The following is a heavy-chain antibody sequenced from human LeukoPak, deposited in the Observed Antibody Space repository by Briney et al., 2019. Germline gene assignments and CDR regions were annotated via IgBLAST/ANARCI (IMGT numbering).Heavy chain of an antibody. V-gene: IGHV3-21*01. D-gene: IGHD3-10*01. CDR3: ARDSGPGGYYYYGMDV. CDR2: LSSSSSYI. CDR1: GFTFSSNS. Sequence: GGSLRLSCAASGFTFSSNSMNWARKAPGKGLEWASSLSSSSSYIYYADSVKGRFTISRDNAKNSLYLQMNSLRAEDTAVFYCARDSGPGGYYYYGMDVWGQGTTVTVSS. J-gene: IGHJ6*02.